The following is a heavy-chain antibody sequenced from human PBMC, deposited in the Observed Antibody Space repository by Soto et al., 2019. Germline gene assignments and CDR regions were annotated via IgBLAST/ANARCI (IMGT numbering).Heavy chain of an antibody. CDR3: ARADYGDFFDH. CDR2: IYQSGST. Sequence: SETLSLTCAVSGVSISSGGYSWNWIRQPPGKGLEWMGHIYQSGSTYYMPSLKGRVAISVDMSKNQFSLELSSVTPADTAVYYCARADYGDFFDHWGQGTLVTVSS. D-gene: IGHD4-17*01. V-gene: IGHV4-30-2*01. J-gene: IGHJ4*02. CDR1: GVSISSGGYS.